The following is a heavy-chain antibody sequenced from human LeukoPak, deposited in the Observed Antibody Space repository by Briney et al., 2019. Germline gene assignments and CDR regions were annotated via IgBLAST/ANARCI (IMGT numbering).Heavy chain of an antibody. CDR3: ARVWWAYGDYKVFGY. V-gene: IGHV3-21*01. D-gene: IGHD4-17*01. CDR2: ISSSSSYI. J-gene: IGHJ4*02. CDR1: GFTFSSYS. Sequence: PGGSLRLSCAASGFTFSSYSMNWVRQAPGKGLEWVSSISSSSSYIYYADSVKGRFTISRDNAKNSLYLQMNSLRAEATAVYYCARVWWAYGDYKVFGYWGQGTLVTVSS.